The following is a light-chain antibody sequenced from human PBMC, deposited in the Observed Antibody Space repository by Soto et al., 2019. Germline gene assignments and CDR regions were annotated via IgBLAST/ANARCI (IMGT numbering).Light chain of an antibody. J-gene: IGKJ1*01. CDR3: QLYEDSRT. Sequence: EIVLTQSPGTLSLSPGERATLSCRPSQNIPNKSLTWYQQRPGQAPRLLIYGASGRATGIPDRFSGSGSGTVFTLTITRLEPEDVAVYYCQLYEDSRTFGQGTKVEI. CDR1: QNIPNKS. V-gene: IGKV3-20*01. CDR2: GAS.